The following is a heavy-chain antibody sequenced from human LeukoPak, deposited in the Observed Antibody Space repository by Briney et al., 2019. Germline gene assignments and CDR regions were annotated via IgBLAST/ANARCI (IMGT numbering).Heavy chain of an antibody. J-gene: IGHJ4*02. D-gene: IGHD3-10*01. V-gene: IGHV3-23*01. Sequence: GGSLRLSCAASGFTFSSYAMSWVRQAPGKGLEWVSAISGSGGSTYYADSVKGRFTISRDNSKNTLYMQMNSLRAEDTAVYYCAKVRGWFVEFPDYWGQGTLVTVSS. CDR2: ISGSGGST. CDR3: AKVRGWFVEFPDY. CDR1: GFTFSSYA.